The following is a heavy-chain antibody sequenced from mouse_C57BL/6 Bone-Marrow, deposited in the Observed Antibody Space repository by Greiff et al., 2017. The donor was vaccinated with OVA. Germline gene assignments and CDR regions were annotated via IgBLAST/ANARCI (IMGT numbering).Heavy chain of an antibody. CDR1: GYAFSSSW. J-gene: IGHJ3*01. Sequence: VQLQQSGPELVKPGASVKISCKASGYAFSSSWMNWVKQRPGKGLEWIGRIYPGDGDTNYNGKFKGKATLTADKSSSPAYMQLSSRTSEDSAVYFCGRKGGCRDWGQGTLVTVSA. V-gene: IGHV1-82*01. CDR2: IYPGDGDT. CDR3: GRKGGCRD.